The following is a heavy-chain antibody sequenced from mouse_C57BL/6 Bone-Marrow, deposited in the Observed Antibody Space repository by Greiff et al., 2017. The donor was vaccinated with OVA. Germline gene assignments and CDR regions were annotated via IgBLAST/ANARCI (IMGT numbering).Heavy chain of an antibody. V-gene: IGHV1-69*01. CDR1: GYTFTSYW. CDR2: IDPSDSYT. D-gene: IGHD2-4*01. J-gene: IGHJ3*01. CDR3: ARDYWGLQFAY. Sequence: VQLQQPGAELVMPGASVKLSCKASGYTFTSYWMHWVKQRPGQGLEWIGEIDPSDSYTNYNQKFKGKSTLTVDKSSSTAYMQLSSLTSEDSAVYYCARDYWGLQFAYWGQGTLVTVSA.